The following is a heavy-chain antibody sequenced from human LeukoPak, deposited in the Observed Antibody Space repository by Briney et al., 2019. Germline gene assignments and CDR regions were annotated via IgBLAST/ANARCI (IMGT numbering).Heavy chain of an antibody. J-gene: IGHJ6*02. CDR2: IRSKAYGGTT. CDR1: GFTFSSYG. CDR3: TRDRCSSTSCRDYYYYYGMDV. V-gene: IGHV3-49*04. Sequence: GGSLRLSCAASGFTFSSYGMHWVRQAPGKGLEWVGFIRSKAYGGTTEYAASVKGRFTISRDDSKSIAYLQMNSLKTEDTAVYYCTRDRCSSTSCRDYYYYYGMDVWGQGTTVTVSS. D-gene: IGHD2-2*01.